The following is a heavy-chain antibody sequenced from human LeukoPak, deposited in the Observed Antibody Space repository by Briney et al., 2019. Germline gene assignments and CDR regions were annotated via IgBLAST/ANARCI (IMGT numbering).Heavy chain of an antibody. J-gene: IGHJ4*02. V-gene: IGHV3-11*01. D-gene: IGHD3-10*01. CDR2: ISSSGTTI. CDR3: ASLRGVNR. CDR1: GFTFSDYY. Sequence: GGSLRLCCAASGFTFSDYYMSWIRQPPGKGLEWVSYISSSGTTIYYADSVRGRFTVSRDNAKNSLYLQMDSLSAEDTAVYYCASLRGVNRWGQGTLVTVSS.